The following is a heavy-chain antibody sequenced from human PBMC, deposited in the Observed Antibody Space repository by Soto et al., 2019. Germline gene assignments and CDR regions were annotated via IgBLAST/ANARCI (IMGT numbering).Heavy chain of an antibody. Sequence: SETLSLTGTASGVSLSRYYWSWIRQPPGKGLEWIGYIYYSGSTNYNPSLKSRVTISVDTSKNQFSLKLSSVTAADTAVYYCARAFRVWSDPWGNETLATVSS. V-gene: IGHV4-59*01. CDR1: GVSLSRYY. CDR3: ARAFRVWSDP. J-gene: IGHJ5*02. CDR2: IYYSGST.